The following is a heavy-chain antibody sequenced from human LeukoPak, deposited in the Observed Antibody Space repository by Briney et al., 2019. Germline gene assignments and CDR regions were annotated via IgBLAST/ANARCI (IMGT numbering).Heavy chain of an antibody. D-gene: IGHD3-3*01. J-gene: IGHJ4*02. V-gene: IGHV3-11*04. CDR1: GFTFSDYY. Sequence: PGGSLRLSCAASGFTFSDYYMSWIRQAPGKGLEWVSYISSSSSTIYYADSVKGRFTISRDNAKNSLYLQMNSLRAEDTAVYYCAGSLVWSGYLIADYWGQGTLVTVSS. CDR3: AGSLVWSGYLIADY. CDR2: ISSSSSTI.